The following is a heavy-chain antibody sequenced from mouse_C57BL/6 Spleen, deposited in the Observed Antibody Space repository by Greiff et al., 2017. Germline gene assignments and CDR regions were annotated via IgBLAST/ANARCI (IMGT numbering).Heavy chain of an antibody. CDR2: IYPGDGDT. CDR1: GYAFSSSW. V-gene: IGHV1-82*01. J-gene: IGHJ3*01. CDR3: AREGVYYGGTFAY. D-gene: IGHD1-1*01. Sequence: QVQLQQSGPELVKPGASVKISCKASGYAFSSSWMNWVKQRPGQGLEWIGRIYPGDGDTHYNGKFKGKATLTADKSSITAYMQLSSLTSEDSAVFFCAREGVYYGGTFAYWGQGTLVTVSA.